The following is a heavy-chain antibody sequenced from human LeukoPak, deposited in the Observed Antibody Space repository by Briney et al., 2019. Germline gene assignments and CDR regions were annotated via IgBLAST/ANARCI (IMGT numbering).Heavy chain of an antibody. CDR3: ARGTRWHAEYFQH. CDR1: GGSFSGYY. CDR2: INHSGST. Sequence: KTSETLSLTCAVYGGSFSGYYWSWIRQPPGKGLEWIGEINHSGSTNYNPSLKSRVTISVDTSKNQFSLKLSSVTAADTAVYYCARGTRWHAEYFQHWGQGTLVTVSS. V-gene: IGHV4-34*01. D-gene: IGHD5-24*01. J-gene: IGHJ1*01.